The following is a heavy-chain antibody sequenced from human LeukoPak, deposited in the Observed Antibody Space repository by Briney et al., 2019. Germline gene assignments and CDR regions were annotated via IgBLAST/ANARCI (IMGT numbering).Heavy chain of an antibody. V-gene: IGHV4-59*01. Sequence: TPSETLSLTCTVSGGSISTYYWSWIRQSPEKGLEWIGYVYYSGITSYNPSLRSRVTISVDTSKNQFSLKLRSVTAADTAVYYCARGIENELLYWLDPWGQGALVTVSS. CDR2: VYYSGIT. D-gene: IGHD2-2*01. CDR3: ARGIENELLYWLDP. J-gene: IGHJ5*02. CDR1: GGSISTYY.